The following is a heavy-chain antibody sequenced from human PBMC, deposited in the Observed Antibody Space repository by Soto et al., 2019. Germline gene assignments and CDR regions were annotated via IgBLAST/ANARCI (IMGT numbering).Heavy chain of an antibody. CDR3: VRGLDEYSSSSVGY. CDR2: ISAYNGNT. V-gene: IGHV1-18*01. CDR1: GYTFTSYG. Sequence: ASVKVSCKASGYTFTSYGISWVRQAPGQGLEWMGWISAYNGNTNYAQKLQGRVTMTTDTSTSTAYMELRSLRSDDTAVYYCVRGLDEYSSSSVGYWGQGTLVTVSS. J-gene: IGHJ4*02. D-gene: IGHD6-6*01.